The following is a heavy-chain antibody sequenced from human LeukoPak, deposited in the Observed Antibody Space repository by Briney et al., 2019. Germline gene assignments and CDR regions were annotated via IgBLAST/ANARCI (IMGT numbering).Heavy chain of an antibody. D-gene: IGHD6-13*01. Sequence: ASVKVSCKASGYTFTSYYMHWVRQAPGQGLEWMGIINPSGGSTSYAQKFQGRVTITADESTSTAYMELSSLRSEDTAVYYCARGPCGRGFYVAAGTFTYYYYYMDVWGKGTTVTISS. V-gene: IGHV1-46*01. CDR2: INPSGGST. CDR1: GYTFTSYY. J-gene: IGHJ6*03. CDR3: ARGPCGRGFYVAAGTFTYYYYYMDV.